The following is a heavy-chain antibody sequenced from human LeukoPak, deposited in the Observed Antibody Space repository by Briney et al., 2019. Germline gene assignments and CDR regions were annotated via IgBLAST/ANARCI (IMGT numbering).Heavy chain of an antibody. CDR2: IIPILGIA. D-gene: IGHD2-2*01. J-gene: IGHJ4*02. CDR3: AAYCSSTSCYGGLDY. CDR1: GGTFSSYT. Sequence: SVKASCKASGGTFSSYTISWVRQAPGQGLEWMGRIIPILGIANYAQKFQGRVTITADNSTSTAYMELSSLRSEDTAVYYCAAYCSSTSCYGGLDYWGQGTLVTVSS. V-gene: IGHV1-69*02.